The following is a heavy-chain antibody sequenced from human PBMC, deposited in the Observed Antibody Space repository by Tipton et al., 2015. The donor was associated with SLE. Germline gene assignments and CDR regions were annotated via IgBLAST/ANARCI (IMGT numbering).Heavy chain of an antibody. D-gene: IGHD5-18*01. CDR3: TRPSGVDTAMAYDY. J-gene: IGHJ4*02. Sequence: TLSLTCSVSGGSFTSYYWSWLRQPPGKGLEWIGFVYDSGSTSPPLKSRVTISADTSKNQFSLKLSSVTPADTAVYYCTRPSGVDTAMAYDYWGQGTLVTVSS. CDR2: VYDSGST. CDR1: GGSFTSYY. V-gene: IGHV4-59*01.